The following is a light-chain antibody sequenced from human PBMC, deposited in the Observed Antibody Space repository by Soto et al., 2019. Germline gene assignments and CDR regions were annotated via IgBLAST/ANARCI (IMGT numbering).Light chain of an antibody. CDR2: AAS. CDR3: QQSYSTPIT. V-gene: IGKV1-39*01. CDR1: QSISSY. J-gene: IGKJ5*01. Sequence: DIQMTQSPSSLSASVGDRVTITCRASQSISSYLNWYQQKPGKAPKLLMYAASSLQSGVPSRFSGSGSGIDFTLTISSLQPEDFATYYCQQSYSTPITFGQGTRLEIK.